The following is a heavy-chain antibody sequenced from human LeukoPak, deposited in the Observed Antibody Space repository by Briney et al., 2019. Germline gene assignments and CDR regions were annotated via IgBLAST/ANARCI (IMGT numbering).Heavy chain of an antibody. CDR1: GYTFTGYY. V-gene: IGHV1-69*05. J-gene: IGHJ4*02. CDR2: IIPIFGTA. D-gene: IGHD6-6*01. CDR3: ARTGSIYSSSPRFDY. Sequence: SVKVSCKASGYTFTGYYMHWVRQAPGQGLEWMGGIIPIFGTANYAQKFQGRVTITTDESTSTAYMELSSLRSEDTAVYYCARTGSIYSSSPRFDYWGQGTLVTVSS.